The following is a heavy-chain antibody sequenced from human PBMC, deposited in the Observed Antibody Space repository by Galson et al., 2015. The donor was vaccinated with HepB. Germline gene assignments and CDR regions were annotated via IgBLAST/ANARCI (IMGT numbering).Heavy chain of an antibody. CDR2: ISYDGGNK. CDR1: GFTFSSYG. V-gene: IGHV3-30*18. J-gene: IGHJ6*02. D-gene: IGHD1-26*01. CDR3: AKEWMRSGSYIQSFYHYGMPV. Sequence: SLRLSCAASGFTFSSYGMHWVRQAPGKGLEWVAVISYDGGNKYYGDSVKGRFTISRDNSQNTLHLQMNSPRAEDSAVYYCAKEWMRSGSYIQSFYHYGMPVWGHGTTVTVSS.